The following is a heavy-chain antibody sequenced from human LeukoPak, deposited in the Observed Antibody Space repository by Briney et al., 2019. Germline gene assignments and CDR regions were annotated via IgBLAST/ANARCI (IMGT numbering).Heavy chain of an antibody. J-gene: IGHJ4*02. CDR1: GNYW. CDR3: AKVRGNVGSSYFPDY. D-gene: IGHD3-22*01. Sequence: GGSLRLSCAASGNYWMHWVRQVPGKGLVWVSHINSDGSWTSYADSVKGRFTISRDNSKNTLYLQMNSLRVEDTAVYYCAKVRGNVGSSYFPDYWGQGTLVTVTS. V-gene: IGHV3-74*01. CDR2: INSDGSWT.